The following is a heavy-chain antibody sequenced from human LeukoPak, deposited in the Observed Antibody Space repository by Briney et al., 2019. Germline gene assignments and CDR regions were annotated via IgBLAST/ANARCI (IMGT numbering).Heavy chain of an antibody. V-gene: IGHV3-20*01. CDR2: INWNGGST. D-gene: IGHD3-22*01. Sequence: GGSLRLSCAASGFTFDDYGMSWVRQAPGKGLKWVSGINWNGGSTGYADSVKGRFTISRDNAKNSLYLQMNSLRAEDTALYHCARGSSDSSGYYLDYWGQGTLATVSS. CDR1: GFTFDDYG. CDR3: ARGSSDSSGYYLDY. J-gene: IGHJ4*02.